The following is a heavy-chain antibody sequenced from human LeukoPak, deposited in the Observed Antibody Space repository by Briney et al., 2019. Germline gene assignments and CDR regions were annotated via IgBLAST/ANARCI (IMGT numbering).Heavy chain of an antibody. V-gene: IGHV4-4*07. CDR1: GGSISSYY. CDR3: ARGGGSPYCSGGSCPIVGAATFDY. D-gene: IGHD2-15*01. J-gene: IGHJ4*02. Sequence: SETLSLTCTVSGGSISSYYWSWIRQPAGKGLEWIGRIYTSGSTNYNPSLKSRVTMSVDTSKNQFSLKLSSVTPADTAVYYCARGGGSPYCSGGSCPIVGAATFDYWGQGTLVTVSS. CDR2: IYTSGST.